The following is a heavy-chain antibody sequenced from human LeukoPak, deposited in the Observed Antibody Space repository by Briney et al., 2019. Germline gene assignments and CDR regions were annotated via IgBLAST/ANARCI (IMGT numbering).Heavy chain of an antibody. CDR3: ARETASNAFDI. J-gene: IGHJ3*02. CDR2: IYYSGIP. Sequence: SETLSLTCTVSGGSLNSGDYFWSWIRQPPGKGLEWIGYIYYSGIPYYNPSLKSRVTISVDTSKIQFSLKLSSVIAADTAVYYCARETASNAFDIWGLGTLVTVSS. V-gene: IGHV4-30-4*08. CDR1: GGSLNSGDYF.